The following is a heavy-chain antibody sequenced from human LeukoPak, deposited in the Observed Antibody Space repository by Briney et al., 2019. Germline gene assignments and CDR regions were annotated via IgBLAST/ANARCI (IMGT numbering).Heavy chain of an antibody. J-gene: IGHJ4*02. D-gene: IGHD5-18*01. CDR3: ASIVDTAMVGDY. Sequence: KPSETLSLTCAVYGGSFSGFYWSWIRQPPGKGLEWSGSIYYSGSTYYNPSLKSRVTISVDTSKNQFSLKLSSVTAADTAVYYCASIVDTAMVGDYWGQGTLVTVSS. CDR1: GGSFSGFY. V-gene: IGHV4-34*01. CDR2: IYYSGST.